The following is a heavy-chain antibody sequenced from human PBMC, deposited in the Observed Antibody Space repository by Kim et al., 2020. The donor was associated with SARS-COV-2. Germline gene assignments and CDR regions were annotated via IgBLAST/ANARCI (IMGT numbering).Heavy chain of an antibody. J-gene: IGHJ6*02. Sequence: GGSLRLSCAASGFTFSSYAMSWVRQAPGKGLEWVSAISGSGGSTYYADSVKGRFTISRDNSKNTLYLQMNSLRAEDTAVYYCAETEQLVRDYYYYGMDVWGQGTTVTVSS. V-gene: IGHV3-23*01. D-gene: IGHD6-13*01. CDR1: GFTFSSYA. CDR2: ISGSGGST. CDR3: AETEQLVRDYYYYGMDV.